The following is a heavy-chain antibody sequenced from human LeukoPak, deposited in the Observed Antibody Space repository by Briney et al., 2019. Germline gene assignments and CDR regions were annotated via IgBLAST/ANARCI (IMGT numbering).Heavy chain of an antibody. CDR1: GGSISSYY. CDR3: ARALTGDHLVVDWFDP. CDR2: IYTSGST. V-gene: IGHV4-4*07. J-gene: IGHJ5*02. D-gene: IGHD3-9*01. Sequence: SETLSLTCTVSGGSISSYYWSWIRQPAGKGLEWIGRIYTSGSTNYNPSLKSRVTMSVDTSKNQFSLKLSSVTAADTAVYYCARALTGDHLVVDWFDPWGQGTLVTVSS.